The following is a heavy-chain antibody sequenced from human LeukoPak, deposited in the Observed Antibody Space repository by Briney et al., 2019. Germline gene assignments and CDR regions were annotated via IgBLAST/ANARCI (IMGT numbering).Heavy chain of an antibody. Sequence: GGSLRLSCAASGFTFSDHYMDWVRQAPGKGLEWVSRIRTKAKSYTTEYAASVKGRFTISRDDSKNALYLQMNSLKTEDTAVYYCTRGNFWSGFYSMDVWGQGTMVIVSS. CDR3: TRGNFWSGFYSMDV. D-gene: IGHD3-3*01. J-gene: IGHJ6*02. V-gene: IGHV3-72*01. CDR1: GFTFSDHY. CDR2: IRTKAKSYTT.